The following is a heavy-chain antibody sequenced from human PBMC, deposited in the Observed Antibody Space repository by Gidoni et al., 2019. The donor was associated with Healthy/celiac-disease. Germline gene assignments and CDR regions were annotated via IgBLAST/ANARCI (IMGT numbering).Heavy chain of an antibody. J-gene: IGHJ4*02. CDR3: ARGSRDPYDSSGYSPFSY. CDR1: GYTFTRYV. V-gene: IGHV1-8*01. Sequence: QVQLVQSGSEVKKPGASVKVSCKASGYTFTRYVINWVRQATGQGLEWMGWMNPNSGNTGYAQKFQGRVTMTRNTSISTAYMELSSLRSEDTAVYYCARGSRDPYDSSGYSPFSYWGQGTLVTVSS. CDR2: MNPNSGNT. D-gene: IGHD3-22*01.